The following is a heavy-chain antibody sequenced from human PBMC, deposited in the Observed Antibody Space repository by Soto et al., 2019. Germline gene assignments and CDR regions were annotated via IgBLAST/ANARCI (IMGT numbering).Heavy chain of an antibody. D-gene: IGHD2-15*01. J-gene: IGHJ4*02. V-gene: IGHV3-64D*06. CDR3: VKQAHGLDGVAFDY. CDR1: GFIFSEST. Sequence: GGSLRLSCSASGFIFSESTIYWVRQVPGKGLEAISAVSTSGRSTYYADSVKDRFTISRDNSKNTLFLQMGSLRSEDTAIYYCVKQAHGLDGVAFDYWGQGTRVTAPQ. CDR2: VSTSGRST.